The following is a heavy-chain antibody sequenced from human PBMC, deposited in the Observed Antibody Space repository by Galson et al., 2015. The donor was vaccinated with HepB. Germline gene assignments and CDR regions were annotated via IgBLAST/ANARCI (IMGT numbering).Heavy chain of an antibody. V-gene: IGHV3-7*03. CDR1: GFTFSDYW. J-gene: IGHJ4*02. CDR2: IKQDGSEK. Sequence: SLRLSCAASGFTFSDYWMNWVRQAPGKGLEWVANIKQDGSEKYYVDSVKGRFTISRDNAKNSLYLQMNSLRAEDTAVYYCARGMLVHGGLFDYWGQGTLVTVSS. CDR3: ARGMLVHGGLFDY. D-gene: IGHD6-13*01.